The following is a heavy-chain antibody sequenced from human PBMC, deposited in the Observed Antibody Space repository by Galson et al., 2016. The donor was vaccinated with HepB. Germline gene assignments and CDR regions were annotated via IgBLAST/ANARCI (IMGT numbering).Heavy chain of an antibody. Sequence: SLRLSCAASGFTFGDYAVHWVRQAPGKGLEWVAVMLSDADNKYYAESVKGRFTISRDNSKNTLYHQMNSLRAEDTAVYYCARDLFLGGPVRDPWGQGTLVIVSS. J-gene: IGHJ5*02. CDR1: GFTFGDYA. CDR2: MLSDADNK. V-gene: IGHV3-33*08. D-gene: IGHD3-16*01. CDR3: ARDLFLGGPVRDP.